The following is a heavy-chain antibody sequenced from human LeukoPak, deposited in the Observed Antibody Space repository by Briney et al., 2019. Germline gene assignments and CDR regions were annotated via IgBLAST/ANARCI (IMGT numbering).Heavy chain of an antibody. CDR3: AIGWGPHGSGSYSPNY. Sequence: PSETLSLTCTVSGGSISSGSYYWSWIRQPAGKGLEWIGRIYASGSTNYNPSLKSRVTISVDTSKNQFSLKLNSVTAADTAVYYCAIGWGPHGSGSYSPNYWGQGTLVTVSS. CDR1: GGSISSGSYY. V-gene: IGHV4-61*02. D-gene: IGHD3-10*01. CDR2: IYASGST. J-gene: IGHJ4*02.